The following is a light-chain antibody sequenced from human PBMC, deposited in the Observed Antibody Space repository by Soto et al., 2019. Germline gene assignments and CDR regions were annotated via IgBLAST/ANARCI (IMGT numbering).Light chain of an antibody. CDR2: DAS. V-gene: IGKV3-11*01. J-gene: IGKJ4*01. Sequence: ETVLTQSPATLSLSPGERATLSCRASQTIGTYLIWYPQKPGQAPSLLIYDASSRATGIPARFSGSGSGTDFTLTISSLEPEDFAVYYCQQRGNWPLTFGGGTKVEI. CDR1: QTIGTY. CDR3: QQRGNWPLT.